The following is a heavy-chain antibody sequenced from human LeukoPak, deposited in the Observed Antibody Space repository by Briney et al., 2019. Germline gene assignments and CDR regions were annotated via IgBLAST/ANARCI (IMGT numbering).Heavy chain of an antibody. J-gene: IGHJ4*02. V-gene: IGHV3-23*01. CDR2: ISVSGGST. Sequence: GGSLRLSCAASGFTFSSYAMSWVGQAPGKWLEWVAAISVSGGSTYYADSVKGRFTISRDNSKNTLYLQMNSLVAEDTAVYYCAKDLVRYDDVGTPDYWGQGTLVTVSS. CDR1: GFTFSSYA. D-gene: IGHD3-22*01. CDR3: AKDLVRYDDVGTPDY.